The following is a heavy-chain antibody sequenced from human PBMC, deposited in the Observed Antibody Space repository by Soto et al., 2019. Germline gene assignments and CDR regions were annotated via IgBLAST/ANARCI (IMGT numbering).Heavy chain of an antibody. J-gene: IGHJ6*03. CDR3: ARQDGYYYYMHV. CDR2: VFYTGST. Sequence: QVELRESGPGLVKPSETLSLTCKVSGGSFSSHYWSWIRQPPGGGMGWIGYVFYTGSTNYTPSLRCRGLNSGDTSKNHFSLKLRSVTAADTAVYYCARQDGYYYYMHVWGRGTTVTVSS. CDR1: GGSFSSHY. V-gene: IGHV4-59*08.